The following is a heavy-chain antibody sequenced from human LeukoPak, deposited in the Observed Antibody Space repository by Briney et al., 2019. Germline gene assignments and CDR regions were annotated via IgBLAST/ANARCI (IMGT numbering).Heavy chain of an antibody. CDR2: ISAYNGNT. D-gene: IGHD4-11*01. V-gene: IGHV1-18*01. Sequence: ASVKVSCKASGYTFSNFGISWVRQAPGQGLEWMGWISAYNGNTDYAQKFQGRVTMTTDTSTTTAYMELRSPRSDDTAMYYCARDLSNNDYWGQGTLVTVSS. CDR3: ARDLSNNDY. J-gene: IGHJ4*02. CDR1: GYTFSNFG.